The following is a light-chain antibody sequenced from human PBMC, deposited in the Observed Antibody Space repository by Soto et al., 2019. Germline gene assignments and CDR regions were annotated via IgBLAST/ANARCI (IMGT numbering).Light chain of an antibody. CDR3: QQRYSSPFT. Sequence: DIPMTQSPSSLSASVGDRVTITCRASQSISSYLNWYQQKPGKAPKLLIYAASSLQSGVPSRFSGSGSGTDFTLTISSLQPEDSATYYCQQRYSSPFTFGPGTKVEIK. V-gene: IGKV1-39*01. J-gene: IGKJ3*01. CDR2: AAS. CDR1: QSISSY.